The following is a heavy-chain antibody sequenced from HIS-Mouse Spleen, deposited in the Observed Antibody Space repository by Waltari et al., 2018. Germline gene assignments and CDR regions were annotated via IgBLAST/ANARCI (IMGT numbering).Heavy chain of an antibody. D-gene: IGHD3-10*01. CDR2: ISYDGSNK. Sequence: QVQLVESGGGVVQPGRSLRLSCAASGFAFRSYGMHWVRTAPGKGLEWVAVISYDGSNKYYADSVKGRFTISRDNSKNTLYLQMNSLRAEDTAVYYCAKGNGGCHDAFDIWGQGTMVTVSS. CDR3: AKGNGGCHDAFDI. CDR1: GFAFRSYG. V-gene: IGHV3-30*18. J-gene: IGHJ3*02.